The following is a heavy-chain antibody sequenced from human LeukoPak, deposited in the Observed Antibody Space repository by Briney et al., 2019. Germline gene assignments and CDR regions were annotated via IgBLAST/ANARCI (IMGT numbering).Heavy chain of an antibody. V-gene: IGHV3-30*02. J-gene: IGHJ4*02. CDR3: AKDIRSSTSPLGTDY. Sequence: GGSLRLSCAASRFTFSSYGMHWVRQAPGKGLEWVAFIRYDGSNKYYADSVKGRFTISRDNSKNTLYLQMNSLRAEDTAVYYCAKDIRSSTSPLGTDYWGQGTLVTVSS. CDR2: IRYDGSNK. D-gene: IGHD2-2*01. CDR1: RFTFSSYG.